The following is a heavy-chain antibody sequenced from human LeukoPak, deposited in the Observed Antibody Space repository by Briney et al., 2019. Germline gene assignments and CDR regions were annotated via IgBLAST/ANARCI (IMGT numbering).Heavy chain of an antibody. Sequence: SETLSLTCAVSGYSISSGYYWGWIRQPPGKGLEWIGSIYHSGSTYYNPSLKSRVTISVDTSKNQFSLKLSSVTAADTAVYYCARHRGCSSTSCYLDYWGQGTLVTVS. D-gene: IGHD2-2*01. CDR1: GYSISSGYY. J-gene: IGHJ4*02. CDR3: ARHRGCSSTSCYLDY. V-gene: IGHV4-38-2*01. CDR2: IYHSGST.